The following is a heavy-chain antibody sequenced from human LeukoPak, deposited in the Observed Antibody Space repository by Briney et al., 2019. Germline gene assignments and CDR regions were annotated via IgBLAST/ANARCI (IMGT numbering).Heavy chain of an antibody. CDR1: GFTFSSYA. V-gene: IGHV3-23*01. CDR3: ARFGYDSSGYPYKMDV. J-gene: IGHJ6*02. Sequence: PGGSLRLSCAASGFTFSSYAMSWVRQAPGKGLEWVSAISGSGGSTYYADSVKGRFTISRDNSKNTFYLQMNSLRAEDTALYYCARFGYDSSGYPYKMDVWGQGTTVTVSS. CDR2: ISGSGGST. D-gene: IGHD3-22*01.